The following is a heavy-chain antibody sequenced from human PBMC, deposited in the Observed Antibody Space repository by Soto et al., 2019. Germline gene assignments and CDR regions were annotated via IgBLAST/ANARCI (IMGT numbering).Heavy chain of an antibody. V-gene: IGHV4-34*01. CDR1: GGSFSGYY. CDR3: ARGWGMVFDY. Sequence: QVQLQQCGAGLLKPSETLSLTCAVYGGSFSGYYWSWIRQPPGKGLEWIGEINHSGSTNYNPSLKSRVTISVDTSKNQFSLKLSSVTAADTAVYYCARGWGMVFDYWGQGTLVTVSS. CDR2: INHSGST. D-gene: IGHD2-8*01. J-gene: IGHJ4*02.